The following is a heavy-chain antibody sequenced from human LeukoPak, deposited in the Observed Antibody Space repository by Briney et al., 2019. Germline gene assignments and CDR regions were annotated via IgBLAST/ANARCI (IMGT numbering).Heavy chain of an antibody. CDR3: ARYCSGSCYSGVDH. D-gene: IGHD2-15*01. CDR1: GFTFSSYY. J-gene: IGHJ4*02. CDR2: STGGTT. Sequence: GGSLRLSCAASGFTFSSYYMTWVRQAPGKGLEWVSTSTGGTTYYADSVRGRFTISRDNSKNTLYLQMNSLRAEDTAVYYCARYCSGSCYSGVDHWGQGTLVTVSS. V-gene: IGHV3-23*01.